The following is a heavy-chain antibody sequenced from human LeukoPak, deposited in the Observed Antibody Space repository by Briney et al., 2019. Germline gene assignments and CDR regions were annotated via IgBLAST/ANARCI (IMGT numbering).Heavy chain of an antibody. V-gene: IGHV1-18*01. CDR1: GYTFTSYG. CDR3: ARRSSKGVPAARYYYYYMDV. Sequence: ASVTVSCKASGYTFTSYGISWVRQAPGQGLERMGWISAYNGNTNYAQKLQGRVTMTTDTSTSTAYMELRSLRSDNTAVYYCARRSSKGVPAARYYYYYMDVWGKGTTVTVSS. D-gene: IGHD2-2*01. J-gene: IGHJ6*03. CDR2: ISAYNGNT.